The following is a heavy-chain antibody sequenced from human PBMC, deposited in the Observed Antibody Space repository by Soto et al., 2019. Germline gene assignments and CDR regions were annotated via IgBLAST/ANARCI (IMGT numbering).Heavy chain of an antibody. V-gene: IGHV4-34*01. Sequence: SETLSLTCAVYGGSFSGYYWSWIRQPPGKGLEWIGEINHSGSTNYNPSLKSRVTISVDTSKNQFSLKLSSVTAADTAVYYCVVDSSGYIDYWGQGTLVTVSS. D-gene: IGHD3-22*01. CDR2: INHSGST. CDR1: GGSFSGYY. CDR3: VVDSSGYIDY. J-gene: IGHJ4*02.